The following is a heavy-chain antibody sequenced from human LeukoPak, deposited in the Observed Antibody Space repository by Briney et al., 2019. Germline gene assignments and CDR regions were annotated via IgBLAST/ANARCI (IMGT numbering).Heavy chain of an antibody. CDR1: GFTFTDYY. J-gene: IGHJ4*02. CDR3: VKDFDGSGPGH. CDR2: ISNTGRNI. Sequence: PGGSLRLSCATSGFTFTDYYMSWVRQAPGKGLEWVSYISNTGRNIYDAESVKGRFTISRDNARKSLYLQMNSLRVEDTAMYYCVKDFDGSGPGHWGQGTLVTVSS. V-gene: IGHV3-11*01. D-gene: IGHD4-23*01.